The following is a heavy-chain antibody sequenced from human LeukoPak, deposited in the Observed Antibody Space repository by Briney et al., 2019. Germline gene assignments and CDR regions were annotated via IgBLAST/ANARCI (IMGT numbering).Heavy chain of an antibody. D-gene: IGHD6-19*01. CDR1: GGSFSGYY. CDR3: ARGPGAGTGYYYYMDV. CDR2: INHSGST. J-gene: IGHJ6*03. Sequence: SETLSLTCAVYGGSFSGYYWSWIRQPPGKGLEWIGEINHSGSTNYNPSLKSRVTISVDTSKNQFSLKLSSVTAADTAVYYCARGPGAGTGYYYYMDVWGEGTTVTVSS. V-gene: IGHV4-34*01.